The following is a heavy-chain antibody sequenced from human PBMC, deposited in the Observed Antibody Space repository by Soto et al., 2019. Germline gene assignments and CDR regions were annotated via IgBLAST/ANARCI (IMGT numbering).Heavy chain of an antibody. CDR1: GGSISSISSY. CDR3: ARVPSP. CDR2: VYNSGST. Sequence: SETLSLTCTVSGGSISSISSYWGWIRQPPGKGLEWIGNVYNSGSTYNNPSLKSRVTISVDRSKNQFSLKLSSVTAADTAVYYCARVPSPWGQGTLVTVSS. J-gene: IGHJ5*02. V-gene: IGHV4-39*07.